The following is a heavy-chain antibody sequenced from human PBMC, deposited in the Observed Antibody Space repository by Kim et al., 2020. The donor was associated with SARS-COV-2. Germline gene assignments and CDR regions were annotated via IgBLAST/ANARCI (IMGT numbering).Heavy chain of an antibody. J-gene: IGHJ4*02. D-gene: IGHD3-16*01. CDR2: TI. V-gene: IGHV3-48*02. Sequence: TIYYADAVKGRVTIARDNAKNSLYLQRNSLRDEDTAVYYCAGVGDYYFDYWGQGTLVTVSS. CDR3: AGVGDYYFDY.